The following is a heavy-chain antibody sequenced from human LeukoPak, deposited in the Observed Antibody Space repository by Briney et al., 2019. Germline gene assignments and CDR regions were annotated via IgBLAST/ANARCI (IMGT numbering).Heavy chain of an antibody. J-gene: IGHJ4*02. V-gene: IGHV3-23*01. D-gene: IGHD6-13*01. Sequence: GGAPRLSCAAPGFSFCSYAMSWGRPAPGEGVEWGSAICGSGDSTYYGDSVKGRFTISRDNSKNTLYLQMNSLRAEDTAVYYCAKTRPLDSSSWSHGDYWGQGTLVTVSS. CDR1: GFSFCSYA. CDR2: ICGSGDST. CDR3: AKTRPLDSSSWSHGDY.